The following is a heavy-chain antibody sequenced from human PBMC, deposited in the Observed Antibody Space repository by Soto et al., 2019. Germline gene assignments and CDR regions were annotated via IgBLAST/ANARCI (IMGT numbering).Heavy chain of an antibody. CDR2: INPNSGGT. V-gene: IGHV1-2*04. Sequence: QVQLVQSGAEVKKPGASVKVSCKASGYTFTGYYMHWVRQAPGQGLEWMGWINPNSGGTNYAQKFQGWVTMTRDTSISTAYMELSRLRSDDTAVYYCAREWKAALPQVYYYYYGMDVWGQGTTVTVSS. D-gene: IGHD6-6*01. J-gene: IGHJ6*02. CDR1: GYTFTGYY. CDR3: AREWKAALPQVYYYYYGMDV.